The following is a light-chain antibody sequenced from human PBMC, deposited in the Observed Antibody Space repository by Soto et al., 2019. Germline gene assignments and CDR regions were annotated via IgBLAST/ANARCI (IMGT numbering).Light chain of an antibody. J-gene: IGKJ1*01. Sequence: DIQMTQSPSTLSASVGDRVTITCRASQSISSWLAWYQQKPGKAPKLLIYDASRLESGVPSRFSCSGSGTEFTLTISSLQPDDFATYYCQQYNSYSPSTFGQGTKVEIK. CDR1: QSISSW. V-gene: IGKV1-5*01. CDR2: DAS. CDR3: QQYNSYSPST.